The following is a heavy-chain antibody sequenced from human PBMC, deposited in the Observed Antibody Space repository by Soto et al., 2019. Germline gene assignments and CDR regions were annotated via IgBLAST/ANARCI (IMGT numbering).Heavy chain of an antibody. CDR2: IIPIFGTA. D-gene: IGHD3-22*01. J-gene: IGHJ4*02. CDR3: ARRRAYYYDSSGYYSPFDY. Sequence: SVKVSCKASGGTFSSYAISWVRQAPGQGLEWMGGIIPIFGTANYAQKFQGRVTITADESTSTAYMELSSLRSEDTAVYYCARRRAYYYDSSGYYSPFDYWGQGTLVTVSS. CDR1: GGTFSSYA. V-gene: IGHV1-69*13.